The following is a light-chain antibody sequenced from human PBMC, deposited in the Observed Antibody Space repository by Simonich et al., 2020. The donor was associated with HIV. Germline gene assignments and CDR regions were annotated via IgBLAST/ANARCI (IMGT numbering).Light chain of an antibody. CDR1: QSVLYSSNNKNY. J-gene: IGKJ1*01. Sequence: DIVMTQSPDSLAVSLGERATINCRSSQSVLYSSNNKNYLAWYQQKPGQPPKLLIYWASTRDSGVPDRCSGSESGTDFTLTISSLQAEDVAVYYCQQYYSTPWTFGQGTKVEIK. CDR2: WAS. CDR3: QQYYSTPWT. V-gene: IGKV4-1*01.